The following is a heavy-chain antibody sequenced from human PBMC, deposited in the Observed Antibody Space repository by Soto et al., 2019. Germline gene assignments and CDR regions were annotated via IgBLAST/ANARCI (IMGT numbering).Heavy chain of an antibody. CDR1: GYTFTSYG. CDR2: ISAYNGNT. D-gene: IGHD2-21*02. Sequence: ASVKVSCKASGYTFTSYGISWVRQAPGQGLEWMGWISAYNGNTNYAQKLQGRVTMTTDTSTSTAYMELRSLRSDDTAVYYCARAYFCGGDCYDYSDYYGMDVWGQGTTVTVSS. J-gene: IGHJ6*02. V-gene: IGHV1-18*01. CDR3: ARAYFCGGDCYDYSDYYGMDV.